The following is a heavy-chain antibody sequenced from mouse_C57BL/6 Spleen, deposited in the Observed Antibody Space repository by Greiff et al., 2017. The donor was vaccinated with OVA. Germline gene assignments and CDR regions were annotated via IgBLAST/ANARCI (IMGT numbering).Heavy chain of an antibody. CDR1: GYSFTGYY. J-gene: IGHJ4*01. CDR3: ARNGKGSMDY. CDR2: INPSTGGT. D-gene: IGHD1-1*01. Sequence: VQLQQSGPELVKPGASVKISCKASGYSFTGYYMNWVKQSPEKSLEWIGEINPSTGGTTYNQKFKAKATLTVDKSSSTAYRQLKSLTSEDSAVYYCARNGKGSMDYWGQGTSVTVSS. V-gene: IGHV1-42*01.